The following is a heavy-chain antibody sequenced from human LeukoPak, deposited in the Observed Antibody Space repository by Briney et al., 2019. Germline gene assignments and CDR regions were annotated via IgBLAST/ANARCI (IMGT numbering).Heavy chain of an antibody. V-gene: IGHV4-39*01. D-gene: IGHD5-12*01. CDR1: GGSISSSSYY. CDR2: IYSSGST. CDR3: AKSRGYGLIDY. J-gene: IGHJ4*02. Sequence: PSQTLSLTCTVSGGSISSSSYYWGWIRQPPGKGLEWIGSIYSSGSTYYNASLQSRVTISIETSKNQISLRLNSVTAADTAMYYCAKSRGYGLIDYWGQGTLVTVSS.